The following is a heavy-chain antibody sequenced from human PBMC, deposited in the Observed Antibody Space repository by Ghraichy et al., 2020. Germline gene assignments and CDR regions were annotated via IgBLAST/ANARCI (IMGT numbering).Heavy chain of an antibody. V-gene: IGHV4-59*01. CDR2: IYSREST. CDR1: GGSISTYY. J-gene: IGHJ3*02. D-gene: IGHD5-12*01. Sequence: SETLSLTCTVSGGSISTYYWSWIRQPPGKGLEWIGYIYSRESTNYNPSLKSRVTISVDTSKSQFSLKLSSVTAADTAVYYCARGGFSYIFYTFDIWGQGTTVTVSS. CDR3: ARGGFSYIFYTFDI.